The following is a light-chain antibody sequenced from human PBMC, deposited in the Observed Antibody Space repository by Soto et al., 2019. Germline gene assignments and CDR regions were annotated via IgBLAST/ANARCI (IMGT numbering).Light chain of an antibody. CDR3: QQRGNLPIT. Sequence: EIVLTQSPGTLSLSPGERATLSCRASQTVSSSYLAWYQQKPGQAPRLLIYDASKMATGIPARFSGSGSGTDFTLTISSLEPEDFAVYYCQQRGNLPITFGQGTRLEIK. CDR2: DAS. V-gene: IGKV3D-20*02. CDR1: QTVSSSY. J-gene: IGKJ5*01.